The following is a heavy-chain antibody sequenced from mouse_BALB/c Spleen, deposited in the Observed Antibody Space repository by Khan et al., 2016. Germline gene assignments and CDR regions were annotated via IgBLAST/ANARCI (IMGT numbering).Heavy chain of an antibody. CDR3: ARTARIRY. D-gene: IGHD1-2*01. CDR1: GYSITSGYG. CDR2: ISYSGST. V-gene: IGHV3-2*02. Sequence: EVQLQEPGPGLVKPSQSLSLTCTVTGYSITSGYGWNWIRQFPGNKLEWMGYISYSGSTNYNPSPKSRISITRRTSKNQYFLQLKSVTTEYTATYYCARTARIRYWRQGTTLTVSS. J-gene: IGHJ2*01.